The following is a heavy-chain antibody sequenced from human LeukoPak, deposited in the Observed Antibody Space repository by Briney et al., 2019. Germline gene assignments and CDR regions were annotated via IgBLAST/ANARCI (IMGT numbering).Heavy chain of an antibody. Sequence: SETLSLTCTVSGGSISNSGYYWGWIRQPPGKGLESIGTIYYGGNTYYNPSLKSRVTISVDTSKNQFSLKLSSVTAADTAVYYCARHKYSSGWPPEGAFDIWGQGTMVTVSS. CDR1: GGSISNSGYY. CDR2: IYYGGNT. D-gene: IGHD6-19*01. CDR3: ARHKYSSGWPPEGAFDI. V-gene: IGHV4-39*01. J-gene: IGHJ3*02.